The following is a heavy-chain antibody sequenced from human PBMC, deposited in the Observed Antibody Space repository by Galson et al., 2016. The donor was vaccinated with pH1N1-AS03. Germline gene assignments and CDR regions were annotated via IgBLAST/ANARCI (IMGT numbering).Heavy chain of an antibody. CDR3: ARDPLPWFGDLSSDADI. J-gene: IGHJ3*02. Sequence: SLRLSCAASKFTFSDYYMNWIRQAPGKGLEWVSYISSSGSTTHYADSVKGRFTISRDNAKNSLYLQMNSLRVEDTAVYYCARDPLPWFGDLSSDADIWGQGTMVPVSS. CDR1: KFTFSDYY. V-gene: IGHV3-11*01. CDR2: ISSSGSTT. D-gene: IGHD3-10*01.